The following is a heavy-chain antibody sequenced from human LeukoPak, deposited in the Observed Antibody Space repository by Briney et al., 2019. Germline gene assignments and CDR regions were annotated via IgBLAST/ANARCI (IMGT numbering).Heavy chain of an antibody. CDR3: AKDLRLGELSTAYYYYGMDV. CDR1: GFTFSSYA. CDR2: ISGSGGST. J-gene: IGHJ6*02. D-gene: IGHD3-16*02. Sequence: GGSLRLSCAASGFTFSSYAMSWVRQAPGKGLEWVSAISGSGGSTYYADSVKGRFTISRDNSKNTLYLQMNSLRAEDTAVYYCAKDLRLGELSTAYYYYGMDVWGQGTTVTVSS. V-gene: IGHV3-23*01.